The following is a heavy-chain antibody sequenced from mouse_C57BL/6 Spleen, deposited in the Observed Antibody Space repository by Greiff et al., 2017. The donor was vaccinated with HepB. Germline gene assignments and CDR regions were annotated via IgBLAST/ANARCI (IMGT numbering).Heavy chain of an antibody. CDR3: ARFDYGFAY. CDR1: GFTFTDYY. CDR2: IRNKANGYTT. Sequence: DVKLQESGGGLVQPGGSLSLSCAASGFTFTDYYMSWVRQPPGKALEWLGFIRNKANGYTTEYSASVKGRFTISRDNSQSILYLQMNALRAEDSATYYCARFDYGFAYWGQGTLVTVSA. V-gene: IGHV7-3*01. J-gene: IGHJ3*01. D-gene: IGHD2-4*01.